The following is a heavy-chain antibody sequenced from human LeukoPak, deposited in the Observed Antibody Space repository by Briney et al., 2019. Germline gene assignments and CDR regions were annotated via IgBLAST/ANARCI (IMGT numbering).Heavy chain of an antibody. CDR3: ARGRYGGNPFDFDY. CDR2: IYYSGST. D-gene: IGHD4-23*01. V-gene: IGHV4-59*01. J-gene: IGHJ4*02. Sequence: PSETLSLTCTVSGGSISSYYWSWIRQPPGKGLEWIGYIYYSGSTNYNPSLKSRVTISVDTSKNQFSLKLSSVTAADTAVYHCARGRYGGNPFDFDYWGQGTLVTVSS. CDR1: GGSISSYY.